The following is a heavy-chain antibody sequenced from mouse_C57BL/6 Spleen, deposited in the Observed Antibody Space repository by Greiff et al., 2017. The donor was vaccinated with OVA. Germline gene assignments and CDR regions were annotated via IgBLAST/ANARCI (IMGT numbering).Heavy chain of an antibody. V-gene: IGHV1-53*01. Sequence: QVQLKQPGTELVKPGASVKLSCKASGYTFTSYWMHWVKQRPGQGLEWIGNINPSNGGTNYNEKFKSKATLTVDKSSSTAYMQLSSLTSEDSAVYYCASSYYGSSYDYWYFDVWGTGTTVTVSS. CDR1: GYTFTSYW. J-gene: IGHJ1*03. CDR2: INPSNGGT. CDR3: ASSYYGSSYDYWYFDV. D-gene: IGHD1-1*01.